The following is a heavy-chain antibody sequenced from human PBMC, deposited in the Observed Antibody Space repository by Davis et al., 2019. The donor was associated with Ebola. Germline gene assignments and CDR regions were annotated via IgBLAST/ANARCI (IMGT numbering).Heavy chain of an antibody. V-gene: IGHV4-61*08. CDR1: GGSISSGGYY. CDR2: IYYSGST. CDR3: ARDTGYILPGALDY. D-gene: IGHD5-24*01. J-gene: IGHJ4*02. Sequence: SETLSLTCTVSGGSISSGGYYWSWIRQPPGKGLEWIGYIYYSGSTNYNPSLKSRVTISVDTSKNQFSLKLSSVTAADTAVYYCARDTGYILPGALDYWGQGTLVTVSS.